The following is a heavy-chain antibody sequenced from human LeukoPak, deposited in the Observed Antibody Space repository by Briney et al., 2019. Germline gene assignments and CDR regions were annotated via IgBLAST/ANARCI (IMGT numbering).Heavy chain of an antibody. CDR3: ARGTVAPNWFDP. J-gene: IGHJ5*02. CDR2: ISSSGGTI. D-gene: IGHD6-19*01. CDR1: GFTFSTYA. V-gene: IGHV3-48*03. Sequence: PGGSLRLSCAASGFTFSTYAMDWVRQAPGKGLEWVSYISSSGGTIYYADSVKGRFTISRDNAKNSLYLQMNSLRAEDTAVYYCARGTVAPNWFDPWGQGTLVTVSS.